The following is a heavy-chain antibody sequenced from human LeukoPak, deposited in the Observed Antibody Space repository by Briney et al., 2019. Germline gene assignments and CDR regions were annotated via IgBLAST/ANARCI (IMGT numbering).Heavy chain of an antibody. J-gene: IGHJ4*02. D-gene: IGHD3-22*01. CDR1: GDTFTGYY. V-gene: IGHV1-2*02. CDR2: INPNSGGT. CDR3: ASGYDSSGYYQLSG. Sequence: ASVKVSCKASGDTFTGYYMHWVRQAPGQGLEWMGWINPNSGGTNYAQKLQGRVTMTTDTSTSTAYMELRSLRSDDTAVYYCASGYDSSGYYQLSGWGQGPLVTVSS.